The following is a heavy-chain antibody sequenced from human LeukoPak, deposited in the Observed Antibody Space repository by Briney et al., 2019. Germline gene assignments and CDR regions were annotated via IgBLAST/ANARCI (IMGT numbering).Heavy chain of an antibody. J-gene: IGHJ3*02. V-gene: IGHV4-59*01. CDR1: GGSISSYY. Sequence: SETLSLTCTVSGGSISSYYWSWIRQPPGKGLEWIGYIYYSGSTNYNPSLKSRVTISVDTSKNQFSLKLSSVTAADTAVYYCARDPGDYGAFDIWGQGTMVTVSS. CDR3: ARDPGDYGAFDI. D-gene: IGHD4-17*01. CDR2: IYYSGST.